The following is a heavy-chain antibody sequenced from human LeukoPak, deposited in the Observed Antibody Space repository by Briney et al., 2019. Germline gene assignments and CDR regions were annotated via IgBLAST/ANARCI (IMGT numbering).Heavy chain of an antibody. CDR3: AKDPSIFGVVIQNWFDP. Sequence: PGGSLRLSCAASGFTFSSYAMSWVRQAPGKGLEWVSAISGSGGSTYYADSVKGRFTISRDNSKNTLYLQMNSLRAEDTAVYYCAKDPSIFGVVIQNWFDPWGQGTLVTVSS. J-gene: IGHJ5*02. CDR1: GFTFSSYA. D-gene: IGHD3-3*01. CDR2: ISGSGGST. V-gene: IGHV3-23*01.